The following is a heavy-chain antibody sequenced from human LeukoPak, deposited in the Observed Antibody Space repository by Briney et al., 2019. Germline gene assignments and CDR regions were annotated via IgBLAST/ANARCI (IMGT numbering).Heavy chain of an antibody. V-gene: IGHV3-23*01. D-gene: IGHD3-3*01. CDR1: GFTYNSYA. CDR3: AKDRTYYDFWSGYPAEYFQH. Sequence: GGSLRLSCAASGFTYNSYAMTWVRQAPAKGLEWVSTISGSGGSTYYADSVKGRFTISRDNSKNTLYLQMNSLRAEDTAVYYCAKDRTYYDFWSGYPAEYFQHWGQGTLVTVSS. CDR2: ISGSGGST. J-gene: IGHJ1*01.